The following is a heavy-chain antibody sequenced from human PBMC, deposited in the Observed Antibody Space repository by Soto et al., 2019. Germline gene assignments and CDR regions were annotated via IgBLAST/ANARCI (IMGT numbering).Heavy chain of an antibody. CDR2: IIPIFGTA. Sequence: VQMVPSVAEVKKPGDSVKVSCKASGGTFSSYAISWVRQAPGQGLEWMGGIIPIFGTATYAQKFQGRVTITADQSRSRGYMEVSSLRSEDTAVYSCARDVPAAQRNYYGMDVWCQGTTVTV. V-gene: IGHV1-69*01. CDR3: ARDVPAAQRNYYGMDV. J-gene: IGHJ6*02. D-gene: IGHD6-25*01. CDR1: GGTFSSYA.